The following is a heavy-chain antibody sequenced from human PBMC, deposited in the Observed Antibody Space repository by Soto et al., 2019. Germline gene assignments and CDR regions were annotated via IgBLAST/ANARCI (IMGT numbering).Heavy chain of an antibody. CDR3: ARDNLRDYYGSGSYYRENWFDP. V-gene: IGHV4-31*03. CDR1: GGSISSGGYY. Sequence: QVQLQESGPGLVKPSQTLSLTCTVSGGSISSGGYYWSWIRQHPGKGLEWIGYIYYSGSTYYNPSLKSRVTISVDTSNNQFSLKLSSVTAADTAVYYCARDNLRDYYGSGSYYRENWFDPWGQGTLVTVSS. J-gene: IGHJ5*02. D-gene: IGHD3-10*01. CDR2: IYYSGST.